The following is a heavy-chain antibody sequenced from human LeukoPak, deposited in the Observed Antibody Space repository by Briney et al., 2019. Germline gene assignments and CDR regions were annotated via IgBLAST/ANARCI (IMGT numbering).Heavy chain of an antibody. J-gene: IGHJ4*02. V-gene: IGHV3-53*01. CDR2: IYSGGST. CDR3: AKTGGPWD. D-gene: IGHD7-27*01. Sequence: GGSLRLSCEVSGFTVSNNYMSWVRQAPRKGLEWVSLIYSGGSTYYADSVKGRFTISRDNSKNTLYLQLNSLSAEDTAVYYCAKTGGPWDWGQGTLVTVSS. CDR1: GFTVSNNY.